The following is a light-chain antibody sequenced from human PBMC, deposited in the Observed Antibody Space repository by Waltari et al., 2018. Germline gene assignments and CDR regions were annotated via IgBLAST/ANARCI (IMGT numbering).Light chain of an antibody. CDR2: GVS. Sequence: EILMTQSPVALSVSTGERATLSCRASQNVSDNLAWYQQRPGQAPSLLIYGVSIRAPGVPDRFSGGGSATQFTITINSLQSSDSALYYCQQYMNWPPGYTFGQGTKVEIK. J-gene: IGKJ2*01. CDR1: QNVSDN. V-gene: IGKV3D-15*01. CDR3: QQYMNWPPGYT.